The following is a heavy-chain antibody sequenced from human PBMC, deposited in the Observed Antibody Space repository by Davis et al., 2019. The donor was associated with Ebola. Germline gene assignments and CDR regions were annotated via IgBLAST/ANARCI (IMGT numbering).Heavy chain of an antibody. Sequence: GESLKISCVGSGFTFSDYYMNWVRQAPGKGLEWISFISGSSSTISYVDSVKGRFTISRDNAKNSMYLQLHNLRADGTAIYYCARDKRWDLTFDYWGQGTPVTVSS. V-gene: IGHV3-11*01. CDR2: ISGSSSTI. D-gene: IGHD1-26*01. CDR3: ARDKRWDLTFDY. CDR1: GFTFSDYY. J-gene: IGHJ4*02.